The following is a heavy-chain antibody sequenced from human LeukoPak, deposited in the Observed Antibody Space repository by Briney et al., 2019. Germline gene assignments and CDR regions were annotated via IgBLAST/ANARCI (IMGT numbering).Heavy chain of an antibody. CDR2: IYTSGST. Sequence: SETLSLTCTVSGGSISSGSYYWSWIRQPAGKGLEWIGRIYTSGSTNYNPSLKSRVTISVDTSKNQFSLKLSSVTAADTAVYYCARDATGYGGNSLHFQHWGQGTLVTVSS. CDR3: ARDATGYGGNSLHFQH. J-gene: IGHJ1*01. D-gene: IGHD4-23*01. CDR1: GGSISSGSYY. V-gene: IGHV4-61*02.